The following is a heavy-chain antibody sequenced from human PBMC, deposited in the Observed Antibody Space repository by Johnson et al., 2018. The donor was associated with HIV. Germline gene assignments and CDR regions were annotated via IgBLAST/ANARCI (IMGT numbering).Heavy chain of an antibody. V-gene: IGHV3-30*18. CDR1: GFSFSSYG. D-gene: IGHD3-22*01. CDR3: AKEYLVRWAHDYYDSSGSDDAFDI. CDR2: ISYDGSNK. J-gene: IGHJ3*02. Sequence: QVQLVESGGGVVQPGRSLRLSCAASGFSFSSYGMHWVRQAPGKGLEWVAVISYDGSNKYSADSVTGRFTISRDNSTNMLYLQMNSLRAEDTAVYYCAKEYLVRWAHDYYDSSGSDDAFDIWGQGTMVTVSS.